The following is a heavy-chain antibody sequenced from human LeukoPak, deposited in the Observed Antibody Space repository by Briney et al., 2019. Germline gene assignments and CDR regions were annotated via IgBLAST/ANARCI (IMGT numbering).Heavy chain of an antibody. Sequence: SVKVSCKASGGTFSSYAISWVRQAPGQGLEWMGGIIPIFGTANYAQKFQGRVTITADESTSTAYMELSSLRSEDTAVYYCASVVAATSDAFDIWGQGTMVTVSS. CDR2: IIPIFGTA. J-gene: IGHJ3*02. V-gene: IGHV1-69*13. D-gene: IGHD2-15*01. CDR1: GGTFSSYA. CDR3: ASVVAATSDAFDI.